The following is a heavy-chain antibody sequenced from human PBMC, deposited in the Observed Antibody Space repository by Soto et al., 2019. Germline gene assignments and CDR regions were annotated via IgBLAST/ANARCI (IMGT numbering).Heavy chain of an antibody. V-gene: IGHV1-2*04. J-gene: IGHJ6*02. D-gene: IGHD3-22*01. Sequence: ASVKVSCKASGYTFTGYYMHWVRQAPGQGLEWMGWINPNSGGTNYAQKFQGWVTMTRDTSISTAYMELSRLRSDDTAVYYCARGPPPPYYYDSSGSHPGMDVWGQGTTVTVFS. CDR1: GYTFTGYY. CDR3: ARGPPPPYYYDSSGSHPGMDV. CDR2: INPNSGGT.